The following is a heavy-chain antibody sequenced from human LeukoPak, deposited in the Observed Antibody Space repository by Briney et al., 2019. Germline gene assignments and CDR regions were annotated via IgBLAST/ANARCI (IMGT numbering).Heavy chain of an antibody. CDR2: IKQDGSEK. Sequence: GGSLRLSCAASGFSFSNYWMSWVRQAPGKGLEWVANIKQDGSEKYYVDSVKGRFTISRDNAQNSLYLQMNSLRAEDTAVYYCARDPPRHYDFWGGYAFFDYWGQGTLVTVSS. J-gene: IGHJ4*02. CDR3: ARDPPRHYDFWGGYAFFDY. V-gene: IGHV3-7*01. D-gene: IGHD3-3*01. CDR1: GFSFSNYW.